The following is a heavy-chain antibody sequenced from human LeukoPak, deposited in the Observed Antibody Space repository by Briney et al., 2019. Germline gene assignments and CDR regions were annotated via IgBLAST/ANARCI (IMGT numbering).Heavy chain of an antibody. D-gene: IGHD2-15*01. J-gene: IGHJ4*02. V-gene: IGHV3-23*01. Sequence: GGSLRLSCAASGFTFSSYAMSWVRQAPGKGLEWVSAISGSGGSTYYADSVKGRFTISRDNSKNTLFLQMNSLRAEDTAVYYCAKDLVSVVGVEYYFVYWGQGTLATVPS. CDR3: AKDLVSVVGVEYYFVY. CDR2: ISGSGGST. CDR1: GFTFSSYA.